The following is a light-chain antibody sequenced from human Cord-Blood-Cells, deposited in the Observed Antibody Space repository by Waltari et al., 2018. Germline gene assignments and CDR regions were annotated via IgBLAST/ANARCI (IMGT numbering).Light chain of an antibody. J-gene: IGLJ3*02. CDR1: SSDVGGYNY. CDR3: YSCTGSWV. V-gene: IGLV2-11*01. Sequence: QSALTQPCSVSGSPGQSVTISCTGTSSDVGGYNYVSWYQQHPGTTPKLMIYGISKRPSSVPFCCSSSGSANSASLTVPGLQAEDEADYYCYSCTGSWVFGGGTKLTVL. CDR2: GIS.